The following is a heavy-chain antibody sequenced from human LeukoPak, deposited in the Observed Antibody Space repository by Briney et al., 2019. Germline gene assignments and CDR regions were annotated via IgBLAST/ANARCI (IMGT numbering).Heavy chain of an antibody. CDR1: GYTFNTYA. J-gene: IGHJ3*02. CDR3: AKDGSSGIAATADAFDI. CDR2: ISGGGATS. D-gene: IGHD6-13*01. V-gene: IGHV3-23*01. Sequence: GGSLRLSCAASGYTFNTYAMSWVRQAPGKGLEWVSAISGGGATSYYADSVEGRFTISRDNSKNTLYLQMNSLRAEDTAIYYCAKDGSSGIAATADAFDIWGQGTMVTVFS.